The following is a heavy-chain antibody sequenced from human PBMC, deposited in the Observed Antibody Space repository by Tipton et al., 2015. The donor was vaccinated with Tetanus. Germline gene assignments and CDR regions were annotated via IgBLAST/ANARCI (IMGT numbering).Heavy chain of an antibody. V-gene: IGHV1-2*02. J-gene: IGHJ6*02. CDR2: IDPNSGDT. CDR3: ARDRGDYIYYGMDV. D-gene: IGHD3-22*01. Sequence: QLVQSGAELKKPGASVKVSCTASGYTFTGYYMYWVRQAPGQGLEWVGWIDPNSGDTIYAQNFQGRVTMTRDTSISTVCMGLSRLRSDDTAVYYCARDRGDYIYYGMDVWGPGTTVTVSS. CDR1: GYTFTGYY.